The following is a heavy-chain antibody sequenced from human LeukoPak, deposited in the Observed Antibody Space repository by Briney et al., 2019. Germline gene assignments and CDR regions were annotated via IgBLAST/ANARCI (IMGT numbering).Heavy chain of an antibody. J-gene: IGHJ4*02. CDR3: ARDYSTVTTLGGDY. CDR2: ISSSSSTI. D-gene: IGHD4-17*01. Sequence: PGGSLRLSCAASGFTFSGYSMNWVRQAPGKGLEWVSYISSSSSTIYYADSVKGRFTISRDNAKNSLYLQMNSLRAEDTAVYYCARDYSTVTTLGGDYWGQGTLVTVSS. V-gene: IGHV3-48*04. CDR1: GFTFSGYS.